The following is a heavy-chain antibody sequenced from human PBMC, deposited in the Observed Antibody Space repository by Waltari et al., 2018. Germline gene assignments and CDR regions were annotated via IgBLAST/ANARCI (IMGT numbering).Heavy chain of an antibody. V-gene: IGHV1-69*04. CDR1: GGTFSRYA. CDR3: ARARRDGYKVRQFDY. Sequence: QVQLVQSGAEVKKPGSSVKVSCKASGGTFSRYAISWVRQAPGQGLEWMGGIIPILGIANYAQKFQGRVTITADESTSTAYMELSSLRSEDTAVYYCARARRDGYKVRQFDYWGQGTLVTVSS. J-gene: IGHJ4*02. CDR2: IIPILGIA. D-gene: IGHD5-12*01.